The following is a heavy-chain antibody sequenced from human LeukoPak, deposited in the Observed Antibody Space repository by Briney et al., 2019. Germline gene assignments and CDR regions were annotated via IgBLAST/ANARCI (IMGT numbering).Heavy chain of an antibody. Sequence: SETLSLTCTVSGGSISSSSYYWSWIRQPPGKGLEWIGEINHSGSTNYNPSLKSRVTISVDTSKNQFSLKLSSVTAADTAVYYCARGRSWSYYDILTGYTYWGQGTLVTVSP. CDR1: GGSISSSSYY. J-gene: IGHJ4*02. CDR2: INHSGST. CDR3: ARGRSWSYYDILTGYTY. D-gene: IGHD3-9*01. V-gene: IGHV4-39*07.